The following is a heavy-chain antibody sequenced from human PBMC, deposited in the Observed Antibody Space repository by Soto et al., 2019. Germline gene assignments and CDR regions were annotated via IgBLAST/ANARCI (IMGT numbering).Heavy chain of an antibody. CDR2: ISPDGSDV. D-gene: IGHD3-16*01. J-gene: IGHJ4*02. CDR3: ACWGHISPLAHSDFDR. CDR1: GFPFTNYW. Sequence: GGSLRLSCAPSGFPFTNYWMNWVRQTPGKGLMWVSRISPDGSDVGYEDSVEGRFTVSRDNAKNTLYLQMHSLRAEDTAMYYRACWGHISPLAHSDFDRWGQGTLVTVSS. V-gene: IGHV3-74*01.